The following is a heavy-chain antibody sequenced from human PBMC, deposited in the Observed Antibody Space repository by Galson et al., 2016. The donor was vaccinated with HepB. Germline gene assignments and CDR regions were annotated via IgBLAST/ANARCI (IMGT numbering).Heavy chain of an antibody. CDR2: IIPIFDTA. J-gene: IGHJ6*02. V-gene: IGHV1-69*13. Sequence: SVKVSCKASGGTFSSYATTWVRQAPGQGLEWMGGIIPIFDTASYAQKFQGRVTLTADESSSTAYMEMSSVRSEDTAVYYCATAGLGYCISISCYEPSQVGHYHYYGMDVWGLGTTVTVSS. CDR1: GGTFSSYA. CDR3: ATAGLGYCISISCYEPSQVGHYHYYGMDV. D-gene: IGHD2-2*01.